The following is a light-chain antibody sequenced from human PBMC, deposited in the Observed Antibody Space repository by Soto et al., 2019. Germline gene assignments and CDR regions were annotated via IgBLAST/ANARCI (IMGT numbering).Light chain of an antibody. V-gene: IGKV1-27*01. CDR1: QDISNY. CDR2: VAS. CDR3: QKYDSAPLT. J-gene: IGKJ4*01. Sequence: DIQMTQSPSSLSASVGDRVTITCRASQDISNYLAWYQQKPGKVPKLLIYVASTLQSGVPSRFSGIGSGTHFTLTISSLQPEDVATYYCQKYDSAPLTFGGGTKGDI.